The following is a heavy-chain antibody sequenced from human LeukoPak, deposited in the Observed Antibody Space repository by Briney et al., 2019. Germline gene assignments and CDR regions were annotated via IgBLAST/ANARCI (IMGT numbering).Heavy chain of an antibody. D-gene: IGHD3-10*01. Sequence: PGGSLRLSCAASGFTFSSYAMHWVRQAPGKGLEWVAVISYGGSNKYYADSVKGRFTISRDNSKNTLYLQMNSLRAEDTAVYYCAKDGGDFDYWGQGTLVTVSS. CDR3: AKDGGDFDY. CDR2: ISYGGSNK. V-gene: IGHV3-30*04. CDR1: GFTFSSYA. J-gene: IGHJ4*02.